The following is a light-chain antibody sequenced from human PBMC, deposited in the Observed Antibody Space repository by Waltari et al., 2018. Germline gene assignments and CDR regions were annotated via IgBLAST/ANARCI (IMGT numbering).Light chain of an antibody. J-gene: IGKJ4*01. CDR1: QDIDIF. V-gene: IGKV1-33*01. CDR2: DAS. Sequence: DLQMTQSPSSLSASVGDRATITCQASQDIDIFVNWYQQKSGKAPKLLIYDASNLQPGVPSRFSGSKSGTDFVFTITSLQPEDIATYYCQQYDDLPLTFGGGTKVEIQ. CDR3: QQYDDLPLT.